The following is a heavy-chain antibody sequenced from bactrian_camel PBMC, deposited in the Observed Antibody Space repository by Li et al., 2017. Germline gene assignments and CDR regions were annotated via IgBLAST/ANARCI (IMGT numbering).Heavy chain of an antibody. CDR2: IATGSGNT. J-gene: IGHJ4*01. Sequence: QVQLVESGGGSVQAGGSLRLSCAAPGYTYNRNCMAWFRQAPGKEREGVARIATGSGNTYYADSVKGRATLYRDNAKKTLHLQMNSLKSEDTAKYYCAFLGGYCDTPRLRESGYDYWGQGTQVTVS. V-gene: IGHV3S1*01. CDR3: AFLGGYCDTPRLRESGYDY. CDR1: GYTYNRNC. D-gene: IGHD2*01.